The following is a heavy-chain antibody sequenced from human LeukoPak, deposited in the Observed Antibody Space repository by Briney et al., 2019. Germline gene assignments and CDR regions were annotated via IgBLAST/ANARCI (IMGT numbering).Heavy chain of an antibody. CDR3: ASLGYYYDSSGEGYFDY. Sequence: SVTVSCKASGGTFSSYTISWVRQAPGQGLEWMGRIIPILGIANYAQKFQGRVTITADKSTSTAYMELSSLRSEDTAVYYCASLGYYYDSSGEGYFDYWGQGTLVTVSS. D-gene: IGHD3-22*01. CDR1: GGTFSSYT. CDR2: IIPILGIA. J-gene: IGHJ4*02. V-gene: IGHV1-69*02.